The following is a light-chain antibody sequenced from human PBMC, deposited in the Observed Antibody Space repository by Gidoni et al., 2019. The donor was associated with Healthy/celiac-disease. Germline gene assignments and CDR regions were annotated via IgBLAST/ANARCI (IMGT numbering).Light chain of an antibody. CDR2: GAS. V-gene: IGKV3-15*01. Sequence: EIVMTQSPATLSVSPGERATLSCRASQSVSSNLAWYQQKPGQAPRLLIYGASTRATGIPARFSGSGSGTEFTLTISSLQSEDFAVDYCQQYNNWPETFGQXTKVEIK. J-gene: IGKJ1*01. CDR1: QSVSSN. CDR3: QQYNNWPET.